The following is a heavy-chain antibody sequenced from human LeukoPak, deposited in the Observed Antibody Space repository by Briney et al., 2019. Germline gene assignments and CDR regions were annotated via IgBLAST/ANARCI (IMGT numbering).Heavy chain of an antibody. Sequence: ASVKVSCKASGYSFTNYYLHWVRQAPGQGFEWMGIINPCGGSTTYAQKFQGRVTMTRDTSTSTVYMELSSLRSEDTAVYYCARGGFTTMVRGVIITLDAFDIWGQGTIVTVSS. D-gene: IGHD3-10*01. CDR1: GYSFTNYY. V-gene: IGHV1-46*01. CDR3: ARGGFTTMVRGVIITLDAFDI. J-gene: IGHJ3*02. CDR2: INPCGGST.